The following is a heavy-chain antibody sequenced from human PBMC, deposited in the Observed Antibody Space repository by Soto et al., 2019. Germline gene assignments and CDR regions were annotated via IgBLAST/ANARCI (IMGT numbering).Heavy chain of an antibody. CDR3: AGDGVRNGAYNGWLDP. D-gene: IGHD3-16*01. CDR2: IKQDGREK. Sequence: DVQLVESGGDLVQPGGSLRLSCAASGFSFSSYWMTWVRQAPGKGLEWVANIKQDGREKYYVASVKGRFTISRDNGKNLLFLQMGSLTPDDTAVYYCAGDGVRNGAYNGWLDPWGQGTLVTVSS. V-gene: IGHV3-7*03. CDR1: GFSFSSYW. J-gene: IGHJ5*02.